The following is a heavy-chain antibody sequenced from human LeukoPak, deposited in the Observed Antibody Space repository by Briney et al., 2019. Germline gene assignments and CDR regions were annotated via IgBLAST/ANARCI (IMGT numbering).Heavy chain of an antibody. CDR1: GGSVSSGGSF. J-gene: IGHJ3*02. Sequence: PSQTLSHTCTVSGGSVSSGGSFWTWVRQPAGKGLEWIGRIYASGSTYYNPSLKSRVTISVDTSKNQFSLKLSSVTAADTAVYYCARHLDSAVDAFDIWGQGTMVTVSS. CDR3: ARHLDSAVDAFDI. CDR2: IYASGST. V-gene: IGHV4-61*02.